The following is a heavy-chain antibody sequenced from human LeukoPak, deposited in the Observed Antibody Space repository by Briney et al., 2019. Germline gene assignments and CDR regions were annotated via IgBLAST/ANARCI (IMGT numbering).Heavy chain of an antibody. J-gene: IGHJ6*03. Sequence: GGSLRLSCAASGFTFSSYSMNWVRQAPRKGLEWVSYISRSSSTIYYADSVKGRFTVSRDNSKNTLYLQMNSLRAEDTAVYYCAKSRGLPRHYYYYYYMDVWGKGTTVTISS. CDR2: ISRSSSTI. V-gene: IGHV3-48*01. CDR3: AKSRGLPRHYYYYYYMDV. CDR1: GFTFSSYS. D-gene: IGHD2-15*01.